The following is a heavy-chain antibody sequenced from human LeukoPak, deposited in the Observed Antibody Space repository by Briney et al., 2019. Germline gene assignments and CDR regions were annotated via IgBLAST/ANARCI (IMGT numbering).Heavy chain of an antibody. Sequence: GSLRLSCAGSGFTFSNYAMTWVRQAPGKGLEWVSSVSGSGRNTFYPDSVEGRFTISRDNSKNTLFLQMSSLRAEDTAPYYCAKSVAIYFYYGLDVWGQGTTVTVSS. J-gene: IGHJ6*02. D-gene: IGHD3-3*01. CDR2: VSGSGRNT. V-gene: IGHV3-23*01. CDR1: GFTFSNYA. CDR3: AKSVAIYFYYGLDV.